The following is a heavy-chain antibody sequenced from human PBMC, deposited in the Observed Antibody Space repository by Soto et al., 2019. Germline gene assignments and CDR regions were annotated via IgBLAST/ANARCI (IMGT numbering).Heavy chain of an antibody. CDR2: ITSDTKTI. D-gene: IGHD6-19*01. CDR3: ARSVEGHFDY. J-gene: IGHJ4*02. CDR1: GFKFSIYS. V-gene: IGHV3-48*01. Sequence: EVQLVESGGALVQPGGSLRLSCVASGFKFSIYSINWIRQAPGKGLEWSAYITSDTKTIKYADSVKGRFTISRDNAKNSVYLQMNSLSAEDTAVYYCARSVEGHFDYWGQGAVVTVSS.